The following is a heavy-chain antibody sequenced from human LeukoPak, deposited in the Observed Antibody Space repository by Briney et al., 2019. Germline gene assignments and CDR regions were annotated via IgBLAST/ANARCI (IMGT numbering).Heavy chain of an antibody. D-gene: IGHD2-15*01. J-gene: IGHJ4*02. V-gene: IGHV3-49*04. Sequence: PGGSLRLSCAASGFTFSSYSMNWVRQAPGKGLEWVGYIRAKAYGGTTEYAASVKGRFTISGDDSKRIAFLQMNSLQTLDTAIYYCTRGSGRFEYWGQGVLVTVSS. CDR3: TRGSGRFEY. CDR2: IRAKAYGGTT. CDR1: GFTFSSYS.